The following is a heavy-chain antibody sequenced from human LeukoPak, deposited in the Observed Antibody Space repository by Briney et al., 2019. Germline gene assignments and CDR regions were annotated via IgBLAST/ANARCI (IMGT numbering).Heavy chain of an antibody. Sequence: SETLSLTCAVYGGSFSGYYWSWIRQPPGKGLEWIGEINHSGSTNYNPSLKSRVTISVDTSKNQFSLKLSSVTAADTAVHYCARRMNFWSGYYRLDAFDIWGQGTMVTVSS. CDR1: GGSFSGYY. CDR3: ARRMNFWSGYYRLDAFDI. V-gene: IGHV4-34*01. CDR2: INHSGST. D-gene: IGHD3-3*01. J-gene: IGHJ3*02.